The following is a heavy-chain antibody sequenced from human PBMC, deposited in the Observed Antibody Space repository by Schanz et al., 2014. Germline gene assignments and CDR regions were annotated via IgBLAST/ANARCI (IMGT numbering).Heavy chain of an antibody. V-gene: IGHV1-69*09. D-gene: IGHD5-12*01. J-gene: IGHJ3*02. CDR2: IIPIHGIV. CDR3: ARGGGPEDVFDI. CDR1: GYNITSND. Sequence: QVHLVQSGAEVKKPGASVKVSCKASGYNITSNDVTWVRQATGQGLEWMGRIIPIHGIVNYAQRFQDRVRITADKSTSTAYMELSSLRSDDTAVYYCARGGGPEDVFDIWGQGTIXTVSS.